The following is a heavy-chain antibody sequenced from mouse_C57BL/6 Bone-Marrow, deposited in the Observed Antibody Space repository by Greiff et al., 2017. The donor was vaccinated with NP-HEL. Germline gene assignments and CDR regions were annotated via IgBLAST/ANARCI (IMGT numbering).Heavy chain of an antibody. CDR1: GYTFTSYW. Sequence: QVQLQQPGAELVKPGASVKLSCKASGYTFTSYWMQWVKQRPGQGLEWIGEIDPSDSYTNYNQKFKGKATLTVDTSSSTAYMQLSSLTSEDSAVYYCARFTTVPLDYWGQGTTLTVSS. CDR2: IDPSDSYT. CDR3: ARFTTVPLDY. V-gene: IGHV1-50*01. J-gene: IGHJ2*01. D-gene: IGHD1-1*01.